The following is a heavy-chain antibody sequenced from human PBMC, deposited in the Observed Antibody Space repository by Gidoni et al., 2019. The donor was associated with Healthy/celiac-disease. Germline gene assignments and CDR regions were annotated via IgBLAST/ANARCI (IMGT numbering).Heavy chain of an antibody. V-gene: IGHV4-34*01. CDR1: GGSFSGYS. J-gene: IGHJ5*02. CDR2: INHSGST. Sequence: QVQLQQWGAGLLKPSETLSLTCAVYGGSFSGYSRRWIRQPPGKGLERIGEINHSGSTNYNPSLKSRVIISVATSKHQFTLKLSSVTAADTAVYYCARGGSIVVVPDAAHRCSGGSCYSRGWFDPWGQGTLVTVSS. CDR3: ARGGSIVVVPDAAHRCSGGSCYSRGWFDP. D-gene: IGHD2-15*01.